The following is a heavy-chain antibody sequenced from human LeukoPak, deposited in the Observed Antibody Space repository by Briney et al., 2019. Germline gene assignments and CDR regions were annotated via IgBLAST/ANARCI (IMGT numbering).Heavy chain of an antibody. J-gene: IGHJ4*02. CDR2: IYYSGNT. D-gene: IGHD3/OR15-3a*01. CDR3: ARQTGSGLFILP. V-gene: IGHV4-39*01. CDR1: GVSISSSNSY. Sequence: TSETLSLTCTVSGVSISSSNSYWGWIRQPPGKGLEWIGSIYYSGNTYYNASLKSQVSISIDTSKNQFSLRLTSVTAADAAVYYCARQTGSGLFILPGGQGTLVTVSS.